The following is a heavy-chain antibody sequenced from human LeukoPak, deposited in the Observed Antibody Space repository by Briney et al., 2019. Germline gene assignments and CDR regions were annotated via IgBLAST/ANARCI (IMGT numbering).Heavy chain of an antibody. CDR3: ARGTSGYHYGMDV. CDR1: GFTFSSYG. Sequence: GRSLRLSCAASGFTFSSYGMHWVRQAPGKGLEWVAVIWYDGSNKYYADSVNGRFTISRDNSKNTLYLQMNSLRAEDTALYYCARGTSGYHYGMDVWGQGTTVTVTS. CDR2: IWYDGSNK. J-gene: IGHJ6*02. V-gene: IGHV3-33*01. D-gene: IGHD3-3*01.